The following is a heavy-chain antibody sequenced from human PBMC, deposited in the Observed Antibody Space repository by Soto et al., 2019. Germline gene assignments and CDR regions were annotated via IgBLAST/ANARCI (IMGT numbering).Heavy chain of an antibody. J-gene: IGHJ6*02. D-gene: IGHD6-13*01. CDR1: GFTFSSYS. Sequence: GGSLRLSCAASGFTFSSYSMNWVRQAPGKGLEWVSSISSSSSYIYYADSVKGRFTISRDNAKNSLYLQMNSLRSEDTAVYYCASYRRIAAAGTRYYYGMDVWGQGTTVTVSS. CDR3: ASYRRIAAAGTRYYYGMDV. CDR2: ISSSSSYI. V-gene: IGHV3-21*04.